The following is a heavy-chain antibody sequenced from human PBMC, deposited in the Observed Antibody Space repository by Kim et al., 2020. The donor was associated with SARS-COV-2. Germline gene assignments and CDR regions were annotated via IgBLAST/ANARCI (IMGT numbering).Heavy chain of an antibody. CDR3: ARGGMGV. V-gene: IGHV3-74*01. CDR1: GFTFSDYN. Sequence: PGGSLRLSCAASGFTFSDYNMYWFRQAPGKGLVWVSRITSDGSNTHYADSVKGRFTISRDNAKNTLFLQMISLGAEDTATYYCARGGMGVWGQGTTVTVSS. J-gene: IGHJ6*02. CDR2: ITSDGSNT.